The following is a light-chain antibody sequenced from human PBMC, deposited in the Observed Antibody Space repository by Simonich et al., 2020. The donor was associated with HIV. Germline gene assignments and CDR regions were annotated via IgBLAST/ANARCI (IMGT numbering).Light chain of an antibody. Sequence: DIQMTQSPASLSASVGDRVTITCRASQCITNSLAWYQQKSGKAPKLLLYAASRLESAAPFRFSGTGSGTDFTPTISSLKPEDFATYYCQQYYSTPLTFGGGTKVEIK. J-gene: IGKJ4*01. CDR3: QQYYSTPLT. CDR1: QCITNS. CDR2: AAS. V-gene: IGKV1-NL1*01.